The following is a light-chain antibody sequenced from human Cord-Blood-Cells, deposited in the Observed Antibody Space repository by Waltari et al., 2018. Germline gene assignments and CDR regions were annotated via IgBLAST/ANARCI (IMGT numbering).Light chain of an antibody. CDR3: QQYNNWPPLT. V-gene: IGKV3-15*01. CDR2: GAS. J-gene: IGKJ4*01. Sequence: EIVMTQSPATLSVSPGERATLSCRASQRVSSNLAWYQQKLGQAPRLLIYGASTRATGIPARFSGSGSGTEFTLTISSLQSEDFAVYYCQQYNNWPPLTFGGGTKVEIK. CDR1: QRVSSN.